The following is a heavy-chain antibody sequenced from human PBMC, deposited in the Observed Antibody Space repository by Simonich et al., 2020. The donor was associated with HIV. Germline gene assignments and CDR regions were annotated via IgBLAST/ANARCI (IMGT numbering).Heavy chain of an antibody. V-gene: IGHV3-33*01. CDR3: VRRFDYGGDY. J-gene: IGHJ4*02. CDR1: GFTFSGYG. CDR2: KWDDGKIK. D-gene: IGHD4-17*01. Sequence: QVQLVESGGGVVQPGRSLRLSCAASGFTFSGYGMHWVRQAPDKGLEWVEVKWDDGKIKYYADSVKGRFTISRDNSKNTLYLQMNSLRAEDTAMYYCVRRFDYGGDYWGQGTLVTVSS.